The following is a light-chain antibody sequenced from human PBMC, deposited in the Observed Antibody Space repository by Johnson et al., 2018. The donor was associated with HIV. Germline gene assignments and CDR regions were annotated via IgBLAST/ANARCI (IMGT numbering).Light chain of an antibody. CDR1: SSNIGNNY. Sequence: QSVLTQPPSVSAAPGQKVTISCSGSSSNIGNNYISWYQQLPGTAPKLLIYENNKRPSGIPDRFSGAKSGTSATLGITGLQTGDEADNYCGTWDSSLIAGIFVPGTKVTVL. CDR2: ENN. CDR3: GTWDSSLIAGI. J-gene: IGLJ1*01. V-gene: IGLV1-51*02.